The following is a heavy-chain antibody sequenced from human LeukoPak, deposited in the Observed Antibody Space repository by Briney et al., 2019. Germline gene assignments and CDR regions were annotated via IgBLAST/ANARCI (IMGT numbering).Heavy chain of an antibody. J-gene: IGHJ4*02. CDR1: VGSISSSNW. CDR2: IYHSGST. Sequence: SETLSLTCGVSVGSISSSNWWSWVRQSPGKGLEWIGEIYHSGSTNYNPSLKSRVTISVDKSKNQFSLKLTSVTAADTAVYYCARGPILYCSSTSCYRPYDYWGQGTLVTVSS. D-gene: IGHD2-2*01. CDR3: ARGPILYCSSTSCYRPYDY. V-gene: IGHV4-4*02.